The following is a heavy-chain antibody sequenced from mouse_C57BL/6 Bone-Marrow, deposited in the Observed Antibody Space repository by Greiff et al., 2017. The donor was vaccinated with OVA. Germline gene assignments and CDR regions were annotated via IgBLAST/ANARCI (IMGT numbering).Heavy chain of an antibody. D-gene: IGHD3-3*01. CDR3: ARGTGFDY. V-gene: IGHV1-31*01. J-gene: IGHJ2*01. Sequence: VQLKESGPELVKPGASVKISCKASGYSFTGSYMHWVKPSHGNILDWIGYIYTYNGVSSYNQQFKGKATLTVDKSSSTAYMELRSLTSEDSAVYYCARGTGFDYWGQGTTRTVSS. CDR1: GYSFTGSY. CDR2: IYTYNGVS.